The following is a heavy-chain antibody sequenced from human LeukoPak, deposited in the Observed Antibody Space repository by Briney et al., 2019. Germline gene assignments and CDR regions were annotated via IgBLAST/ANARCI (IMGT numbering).Heavy chain of an antibody. J-gene: IGHJ4*02. CDR3: ARGHSSSSGGYYFDY. CDR2: ISSSGSTI. V-gene: IGHV3-11*01. D-gene: IGHD6-6*01. Sequence: PGGSLRLSCAASGFTFSDYYMSWIRQAPGKGLEWVSYISSSGSTIYYADSVKGRLTISRDNAKNSLYLQMNSLRAEDTALYYCARGHSSSSGGYYFDYWGQGTLVTVSS. CDR1: GFTFSDYY.